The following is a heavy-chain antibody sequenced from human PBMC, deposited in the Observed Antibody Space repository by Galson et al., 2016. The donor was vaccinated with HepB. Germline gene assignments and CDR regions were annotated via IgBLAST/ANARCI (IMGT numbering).Heavy chain of an antibody. J-gene: IGHJ4*01. CDR2: ISMSGNSR. CDR3: AKDRYWNRDFGN. CDR1: GFTFSRYG. Sequence: SLRLSCAGSGFTFSRYGMTWVRQAPGKGLEDVSSISMSGNSRDYAESVKGRFTISRDNSRSMLFLQMNSLKTEDTAMYFCAKDRYWNRDFGNWGPGTLVTVSS. D-gene: IGHD1-1*01. V-gene: IGHV3-23*01.